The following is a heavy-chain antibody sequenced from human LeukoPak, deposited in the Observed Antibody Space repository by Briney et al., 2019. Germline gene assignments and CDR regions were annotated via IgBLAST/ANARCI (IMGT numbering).Heavy chain of an antibody. D-gene: IGHD4-17*01. CDR2: INAGNGNT. CDR1: GYTLTSYA. CDR3: ARDPGGDYAPFDY. J-gene: IGHJ4*02. Sequence: ASVKVSCKASGYTLTSYAIHWGRQAPGQRLEWLGWINAGNGNTEYSQKFQGRVTITRDTSASTAYMEVSSLRSEDTAVYYCARDPGGDYAPFDYWGQGTLVTVSS. V-gene: IGHV1-3*01.